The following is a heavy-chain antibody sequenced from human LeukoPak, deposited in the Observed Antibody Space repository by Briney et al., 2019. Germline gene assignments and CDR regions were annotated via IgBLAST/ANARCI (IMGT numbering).Heavy chain of an antibody. CDR3: ARDSGTTGEVKFDP. D-gene: IGHD3-10*01. Sequence: PSETLSLTCTVSDYSISSGYYWGWIRQPPGKGLERIGSIYTSGSTDYNPSLKSRVTMSVDTSKNQFSLKLSSVTAADTAVYYCARDSGTTGEVKFDPWGQGTLVTVSS. CDR2: IYTSGST. V-gene: IGHV4-38-2*02. CDR1: DYSISSGYY. J-gene: IGHJ5*02.